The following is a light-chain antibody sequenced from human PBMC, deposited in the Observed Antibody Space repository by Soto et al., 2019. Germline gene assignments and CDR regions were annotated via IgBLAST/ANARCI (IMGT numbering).Light chain of an antibody. CDR3: QQYNNWPLT. Sequence: EIVMTQSPATLSVSPGERATLSCRASQTVSSNLAWYHQKPGQAPRLLIYGASTRATAIPARFSGSGSGTEFTLTISSLQSEDFAVYYCQQYNNWPLTFGQGTKVEIK. V-gene: IGKV3-15*01. J-gene: IGKJ1*01. CDR2: GAS. CDR1: QTVSSN.